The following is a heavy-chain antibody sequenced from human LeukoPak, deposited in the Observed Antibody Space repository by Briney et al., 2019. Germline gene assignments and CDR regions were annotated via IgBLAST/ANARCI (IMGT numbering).Heavy chain of an antibody. CDR1: GFTFISYD. V-gene: IGHV3-30*02. Sequence: GGSLRLSCAASGFTFISYDMHWVRQAPGKGLEWVAFIRYDGSNKYYADSVKGRFTISRDNSKNTLYLQMNSLRAEDTAVYYCAKDRGWNGYPPNYFDYWGQGTLVTVSS. J-gene: IGHJ4*02. D-gene: IGHD3-3*01. CDR2: IRYDGSNK. CDR3: AKDRGWNGYPPNYFDY.